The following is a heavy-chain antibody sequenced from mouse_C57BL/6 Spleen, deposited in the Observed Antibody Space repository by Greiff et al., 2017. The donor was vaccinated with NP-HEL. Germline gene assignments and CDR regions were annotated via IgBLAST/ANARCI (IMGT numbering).Heavy chain of an antibody. CDR3: ARSGGNAWFAY. D-gene: IGHD2-1*01. CDR2: IYPGSGNT. CDR1: GYSFTSYY. Sequence: QVHVQQSGPELVKPGASVKISCKASGYSFTSYYIHWVKQRPGQGLEWIGWIYPGSGNTKYNEKFKGKATLTADTSSSTAYMQLSSLTSEDSAVYYCARSGGNAWFAYWGQGTLVTVSA. V-gene: IGHV1-66*01. J-gene: IGHJ3*01.